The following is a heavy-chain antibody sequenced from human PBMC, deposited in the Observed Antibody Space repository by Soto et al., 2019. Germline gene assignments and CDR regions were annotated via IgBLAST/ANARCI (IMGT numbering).Heavy chain of an antibody. CDR2: IYPGDSDS. V-gene: IGHV5-51*01. J-gene: IGHJ4*02. D-gene: IGHD3-10*01. CDR3: SCASVITIGASSDPSFFDF. Sequence: PGESLKISCQASGYNFPIYWIAWVRQMPGKGLEWMGIIYPGDSDSIYSPSFQGQVTISADKSLNTAYLQLSSLKASDTALYFCSCASVITIGASSDPSFFDFWGQGTLVTVSS. CDR1: GYNFPIYW.